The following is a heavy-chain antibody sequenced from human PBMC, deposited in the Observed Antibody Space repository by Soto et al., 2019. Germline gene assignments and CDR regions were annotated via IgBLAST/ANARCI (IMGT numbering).Heavy chain of an antibody. CDR3: ARGQRFSDWFDP. D-gene: IGHD3-3*01. CDR2: IYSSGNT. Sequence: SETLSLTCSVSGGTISGYYWTWIRQPAGKGLEWIGRIYSSGNTKYNPSLQSRVTMSLDTSNNQFSLRLTSVTAADTAVYYCARGQRFSDWFDPWGQGTLVTVAA. V-gene: IGHV4-4*07. CDR1: GGTISGYY. J-gene: IGHJ5*02.